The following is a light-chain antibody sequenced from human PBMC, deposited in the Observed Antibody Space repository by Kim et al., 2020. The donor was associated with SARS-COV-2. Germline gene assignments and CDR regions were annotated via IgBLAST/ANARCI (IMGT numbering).Light chain of an antibody. CDR1: NTGSKS. Sequence: ATRKTSRITCGGNNTGSKSVHWYQQKPGQAPVLVIYYDSDRPSGIPERFSGSNSGNTASLTISRVEAGDEADYYCQVWDSSSDLGVFGGGTQLTVL. J-gene: IGLJ3*02. CDR2: YDS. V-gene: IGLV3-21*04. CDR3: QVWDSSSDLGV.